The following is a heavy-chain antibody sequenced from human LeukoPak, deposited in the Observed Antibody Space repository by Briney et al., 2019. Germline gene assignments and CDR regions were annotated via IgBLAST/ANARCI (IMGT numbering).Heavy chain of an antibody. J-gene: IGHJ5*02. CDR3: AREVYDFWSGYYTPGWFEP. CDR2: ISYDGSNK. CDR1: GFTFSSYA. Sequence: QPGRSLRLSCAASGFTFSSYAMHWVRQAPGNWLGWVAVISYDGSNKYYADCVKGRSTISRDNSKNTLYLQMYSLTAEETCVYYCAREVYDFWSGYYTPGWFEPWGQGTLVTVSS. D-gene: IGHD3-3*01. V-gene: IGHV3-30*01.